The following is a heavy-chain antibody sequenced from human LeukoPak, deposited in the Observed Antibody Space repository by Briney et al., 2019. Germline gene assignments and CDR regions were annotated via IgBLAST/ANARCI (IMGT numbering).Heavy chain of an antibody. J-gene: IGHJ3*02. V-gene: IGHV4-39*01. CDR3: ATYCSTTSCPHRRAFDI. D-gene: IGHD2-2*01. Sequence: SETLSLTCTVSGGSISSSSYYWGWIRQPPGKGLEWIGSIYYSGSTYYNPSLKSRVTISVGTSNDQFSLKLSSVTAADTAVYYCATYCSTTSCPHRRAFDIWGQGTMVTVSS. CDR1: GGSISSSSYY. CDR2: IYYSGST.